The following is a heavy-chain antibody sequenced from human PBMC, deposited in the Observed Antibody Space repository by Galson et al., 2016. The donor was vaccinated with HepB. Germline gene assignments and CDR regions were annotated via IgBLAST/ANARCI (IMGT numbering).Heavy chain of an antibody. V-gene: IGHV1-3*01. CDR2: VNGGSGTT. Sequence: SVKVSCKASVYTFTSYVIHWVRQAPGQSLEWMGWVNGGSGTTKYSQKFQGRVTLTRDTPASTAYLELSSLTSEDTAVYYCTTSVAVGYWGQGTLVTVSS. J-gene: IGHJ4*02. D-gene: IGHD6-19*01. CDR3: TTSVAVGY. CDR1: VYTFTSYV.